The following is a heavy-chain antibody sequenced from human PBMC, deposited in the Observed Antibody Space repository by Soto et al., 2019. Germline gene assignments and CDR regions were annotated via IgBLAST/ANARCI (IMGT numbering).Heavy chain of an antibody. CDR1: GYTLTELS. V-gene: IGHV1-24*01. CDR3: ARGPLYAAAGNGNGDFDY. D-gene: IGHD6-13*01. J-gene: IGHJ4*02. CDR2: FDPEDGGT. Sequence: ASVKVSCKVSGYTLTELSMHWVRQAPGKGLEWMGGFDPEDGGTNYAQKFQGWVTMTRDTSISTAYMELSRLRSDDTAVYYCARGPLYAAAGNGNGDFDYWGQGTLVTVPS.